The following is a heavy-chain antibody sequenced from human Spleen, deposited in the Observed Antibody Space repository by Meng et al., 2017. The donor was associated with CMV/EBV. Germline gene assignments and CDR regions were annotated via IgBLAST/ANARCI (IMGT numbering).Heavy chain of an antibody. D-gene: IGHD1-14*01. CDR3: GRGPEVGMSVYDGLDV. J-gene: IGHJ6*02. Sequence: ETLSLTCAASGFTFTTYNMNWVRQAAGQGLEWIASISSTGDYTYYADSVRGRFSISRLTARTSLFLQIDSLRAEDTAVYYCGRGPEVGMSVYDGLDVWGRGTTVTVSS. CDR2: ISSTGDYT. CDR1: GFTFTTYN. V-gene: IGHV3-21*01.